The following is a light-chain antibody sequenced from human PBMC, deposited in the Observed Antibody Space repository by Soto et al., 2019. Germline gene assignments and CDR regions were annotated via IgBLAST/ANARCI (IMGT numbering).Light chain of an antibody. V-gene: IGLV2-23*01. CDR3: CSYAGSSTPLYV. CDR2: EGS. J-gene: IGLJ1*01. Sequence: QSALTQPASVSGSPGQSITISCTGTSSDVGSYNLVSWYQQHPGKAPKLMIYEGSKRPSGVSNRFSGSKSGNTASLTISGLQVEDEADYYCCSYAGSSTPLYVFGTGTKLTVL. CDR1: SSDVGSYNL.